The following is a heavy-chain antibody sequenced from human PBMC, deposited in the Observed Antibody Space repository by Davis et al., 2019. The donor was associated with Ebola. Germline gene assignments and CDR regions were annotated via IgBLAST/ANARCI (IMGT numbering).Heavy chain of an antibody. J-gene: IGHJ4*02. Sequence: GESLKISCAASGFTFSSYAMSWVRQTSGKGLEWVSAITGSGSLTGYADSVKGRFTISRDNAKNSLYLQMNSLRAEDTAVYYCARVAAARDFDYWGQGTLVTVSS. CDR2: ITGSGSLT. CDR3: ARVAAARDFDY. D-gene: IGHD6-13*01. CDR1: GFTFSSYA. V-gene: IGHV3-23*01.